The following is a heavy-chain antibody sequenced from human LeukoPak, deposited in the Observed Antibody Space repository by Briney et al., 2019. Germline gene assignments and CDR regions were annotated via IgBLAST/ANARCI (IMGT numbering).Heavy chain of an antibody. CDR1: GFTFSSYA. CDR2: ISYDGSNK. CDR3: ARVAYADEGMDV. Sequence: PGRSLRLSCAASGFTFSSYAMHWVRQAPGKGLEWVAVISYDGSNKYYADSVKGRFTISRDNANNFLYLQMNSLRAEETAVYYCARVAYADEGMDVWGKGTTVTVSS. J-gene: IGHJ6*03. V-gene: IGHV3-30-3*01. D-gene: IGHD4-17*01.